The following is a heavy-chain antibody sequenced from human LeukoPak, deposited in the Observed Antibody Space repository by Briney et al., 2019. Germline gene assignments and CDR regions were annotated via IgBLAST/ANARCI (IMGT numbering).Heavy chain of an antibody. V-gene: IGHV3-21*06. D-gene: IGHD3-22*01. J-gene: IGHJ4*02. CDR1: GFTFSSYS. CDR2: ISSGSSYI. CDR3: ARSSSVNYDSSGYSALDD. Sequence: GGSLRLSCTASGFTFSSYSMNWVRQAPRKGLEWVSCISSGSSYIYYADSVKGRFTISRDNAKNSLYLQMTSLRAEDTAVYYCARSSSVNYDSSGYSALDDWGQGTLVTVSS.